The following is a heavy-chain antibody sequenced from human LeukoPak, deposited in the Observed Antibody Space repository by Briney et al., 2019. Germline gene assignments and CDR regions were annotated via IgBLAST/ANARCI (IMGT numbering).Heavy chain of an antibody. V-gene: IGHV1-2*02. J-gene: IGHJ5*02. CDR2: INPNSGGT. Sequence: ASVKVSCKASGYTFTGYYMHWVRQAPGQGLEWMGWINPNSGGTNYAQKFQGRVTMTRDTSISTAYMELRSLRSDDTAVYYCARGPILTGYFITPHWFDPWGQGTLVTVSS. CDR3: ARGPILTGYFITPHWFDP. CDR1: GYTFTGYY. D-gene: IGHD3-9*01.